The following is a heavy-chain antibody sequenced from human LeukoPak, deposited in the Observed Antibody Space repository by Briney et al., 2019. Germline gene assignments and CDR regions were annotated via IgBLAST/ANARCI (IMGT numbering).Heavy chain of an antibody. Sequence: ASVKVSCKASGGAFSSYAISWVRQAPGQGLEWMGGIIPIFGTANYAQKFQGRVTITADKSTSTAYMELSSLRSEDTAVYYCARGGIAARPLKLYYYYYYMDVWGKGTTVTVSS. D-gene: IGHD6-6*01. CDR1: GGAFSSYA. J-gene: IGHJ6*03. CDR3: ARGGIAARPLKLYYYYYYMDV. CDR2: IIPIFGTA. V-gene: IGHV1-69*06.